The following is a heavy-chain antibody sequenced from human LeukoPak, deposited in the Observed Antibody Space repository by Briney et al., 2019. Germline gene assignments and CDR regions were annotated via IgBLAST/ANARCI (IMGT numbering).Heavy chain of an antibody. CDR2: IYHSGST. Sequence: PSETLSLTCAVSGGSISSGGYSWSWIRQPPGKGLEWIGYIYHSGSTYYNPSLKSRVTISVDTSKNQFSLKLSSVTAADTAVYYCARATVRARGMDVWGQGTTVTVSS. D-gene: IGHD4-11*01. CDR3: ARATVRARGMDV. J-gene: IGHJ6*02. V-gene: IGHV4-30-2*05. CDR1: GGSISSGGYS.